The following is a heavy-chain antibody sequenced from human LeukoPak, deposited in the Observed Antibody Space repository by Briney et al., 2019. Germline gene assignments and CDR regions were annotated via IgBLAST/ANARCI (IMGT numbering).Heavy chain of an antibody. D-gene: IGHD2-21*01. V-gene: IGHV4-59*12. CDR2: IYYSGST. Sequence: SETLSLTCTVSGGSISSYYWSWIRQPPGKGLEWIGYIYYSGSTNYNPSLKSRVTMSVDTSKNQFSLKLSSVTAADTAVYYCARVLIGDYMDVWGKGTTVTVSS. J-gene: IGHJ6*03. CDR1: GGSISSYY. CDR3: ARVLIGDYMDV.